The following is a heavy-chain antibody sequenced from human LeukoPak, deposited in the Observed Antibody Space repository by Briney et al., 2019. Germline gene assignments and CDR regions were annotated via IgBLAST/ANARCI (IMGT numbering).Heavy chain of an antibody. Sequence: GGSLRLSCAASGFTFSSYEINWVRQAPGKGLEWVSYISSSGSTIYYADSVKGRFTISRDNAKNSLYLQMNSLRAEDTAVYYCARVGARGYSGYDYPDYWGQGTLVTVSS. D-gene: IGHD5-12*01. CDR2: ISSSGSTI. CDR1: GFTFSSYE. V-gene: IGHV3-48*03. J-gene: IGHJ4*02. CDR3: ARVGARGYSGYDYPDY.